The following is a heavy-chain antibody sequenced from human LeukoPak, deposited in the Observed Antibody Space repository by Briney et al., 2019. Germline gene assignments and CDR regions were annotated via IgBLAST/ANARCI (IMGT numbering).Heavy chain of an antibody. CDR3: ARDSESFFIGGGTFDY. V-gene: IGHV3-30-3*01. J-gene: IGHJ4*02. CDR1: GFTFSSYA. D-gene: IGHD3-10*01. Sequence: GGSLRLSCAASGFTFSSYAMHWVRQAPGKGLEWVAVISYDGSNKYYADSVKGRFTISRDNSKNTLYLQMNSLRAEDTAVYYCARDSESFFIGGGTFDYWGQGTLVTVSS. CDR2: ISYDGSNK.